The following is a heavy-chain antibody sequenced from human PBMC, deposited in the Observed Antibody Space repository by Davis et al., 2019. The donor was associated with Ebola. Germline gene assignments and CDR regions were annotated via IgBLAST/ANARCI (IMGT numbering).Heavy chain of an antibody. Sequence: AASVKVSCKASGGTFSSYAISWVRQAPGQGLEWMGGIIPIFGTANYAQRFQGRVTITADESTSTAYMELSSLRSEDTAVYYCARDGRYCSGGSCFYFDYRGQGTLVTVSS. D-gene: IGHD2-15*01. V-gene: IGHV1-69*13. CDR1: GGTFSSYA. CDR3: ARDGRYCSGGSCFYFDY. J-gene: IGHJ4*02. CDR2: IIPIFGTA.